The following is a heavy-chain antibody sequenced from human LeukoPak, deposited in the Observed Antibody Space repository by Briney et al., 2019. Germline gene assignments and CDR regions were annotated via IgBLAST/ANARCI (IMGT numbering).Heavy chain of an antibody. D-gene: IGHD3-22*01. CDR2: INPYSGAT. J-gene: IGHJ4*02. V-gene: IGHV1-2*02. CDR1: GYTFTTYY. CDR3: ARLFYYDSSVYAPLDH. Sequence: ASVKVSCKASGYTFTTYYMQWVRQAPGQGLEWMGWINPYSGATNFAQSFQGRVTMTRDTSISTIYMELTRLRSDDTAVYYCARLFYYDSSVYAPLDHWGQGTLVTVSS.